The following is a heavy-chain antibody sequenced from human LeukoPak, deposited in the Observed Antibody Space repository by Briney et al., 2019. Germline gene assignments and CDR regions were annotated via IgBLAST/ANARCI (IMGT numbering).Heavy chain of an antibody. J-gene: IGHJ4*02. V-gene: IGHV4-39*07. CDR2: INHSGST. Sequence: PSETLSLTCTVSGGSISSSSYYWGWIRQPPGKGLEWIGEINHSGSTNYNPSLKSRVTISVDTSKNQFSLKLSSVTAADTAVYYCASSKWGIGGQGTLVTVPS. CDR3: ASSKWGI. D-gene: IGHD1-26*01. CDR1: GGSISSSSYY.